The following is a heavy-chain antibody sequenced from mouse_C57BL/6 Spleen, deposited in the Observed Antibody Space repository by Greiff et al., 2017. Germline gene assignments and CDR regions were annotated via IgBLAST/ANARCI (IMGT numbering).Heavy chain of an antibody. D-gene: IGHD1-1*01. V-gene: IGHV1-22*01. J-gene: IGHJ3*01. CDR1: GYTFTDYN. CDR2: INPNNGGT. CDR3: ARDNYYGSRDLAY. Sequence: EVQLQQSGPELVKPGASVKMSCKASGYTFTDYNMHWVKQSHGKSLEWIGYINPNNGGTSYNQKFKGKATLTVNKSSSTAYMELRSLTSEDAAVYYCARDNYYGSRDLAYWGQGTLVTVSA.